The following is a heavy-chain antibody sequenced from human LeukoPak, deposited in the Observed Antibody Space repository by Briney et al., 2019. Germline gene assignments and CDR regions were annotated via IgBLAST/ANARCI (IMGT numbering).Heavy chain of an antibody. CDR3: ARGQRAYYHMDV. V-gene: IGHV4-4*07. J-gene: IGHJ6*03. CDR2: IYISGST. CDR1: GGSISSHY. Sequence: SETLSLTCTVSGGSISSHYWSWIRQPAGKGLEWIGRIYISGSTDYNPSLKSRVTMSVDTSKNQFFLKLSSVTAADTAVYYCARGQRAYYHMDVWGKGTTVTVSS.